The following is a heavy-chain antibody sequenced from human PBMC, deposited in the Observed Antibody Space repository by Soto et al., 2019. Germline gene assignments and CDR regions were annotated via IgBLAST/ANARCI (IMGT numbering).Heavy chain of an antibody. J-gene: IGHJ4*02. Sequence: QVQLQESGPGLVKPSQTLSLTCTVFGGSIISGGYYWSWIRQYPGKGLEWIGYIYYTGRTYSNPSLRSRITMSVDTSKNQFSLKLSSVTAADTAVYYCASSKGDSSGWYEDYWGQGTLVTVSS. CDR3: ASSKGDSSGWYEDY. D-gene: IGHD6-19*01. CDR1: GGSIISGGYY. V-gene: IGHV4-31*03. CDR2: IYYTGRT.